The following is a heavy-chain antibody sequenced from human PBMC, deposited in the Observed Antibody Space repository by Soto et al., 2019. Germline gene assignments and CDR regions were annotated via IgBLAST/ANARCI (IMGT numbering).Heavy chain of an antibody. CDR2: IIGNSAEI. Sequence: PGGSLRLSCEASGFIFSTYAMSWVRQAPGKGLEWVAGIIGNSAEIRYADSVKGRFTISRDNSKNTLYLQMNGLRVEDTAVYYCAKDRLAGNFDYWGQGTQVTVSS. J-gene: IGHJ4*02. V-gene: IGHV3-23*01. CDR3: AKDRLAGNFDY. CDR1: GFIFSTYA.